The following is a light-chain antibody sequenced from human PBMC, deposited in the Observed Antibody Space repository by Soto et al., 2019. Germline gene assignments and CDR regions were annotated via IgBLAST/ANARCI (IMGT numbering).Light chain of an antibody. CDR3: QQYGSSPKT. CDR2: GAS. J-gene: IGKJ1*01. CDR1: QRVSSNY. Sequence: EIVLTQSPGTLSLSPGERATLSCRASQRVSSNYLAWYQQKPGQTPRLLMFGASSRATGIPDRFSGSGSGTDFTLTISRLEPEDFALYYCQQYGSSPKTFGQGTKVDIK. V-gene: IGKV3-20*01.